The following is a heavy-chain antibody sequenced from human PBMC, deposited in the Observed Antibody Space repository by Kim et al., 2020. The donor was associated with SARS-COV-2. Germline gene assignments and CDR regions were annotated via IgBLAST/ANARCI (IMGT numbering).Heavy chain of an antibody. Sequence: GGSLRLSCAASGFTFSSYPMHWVRQAPGKGLEWVAVILSDGSNKNYADTVKGRFTISRDNSKNTLYLQMNSLRAEDTAVYYCASPGVEEQRYYNYGMDVWGQATTVTVSS. CDR3: ASPGVEEQRYYNYGMDV. CDR2: ILSDGSNK. V-gene: IGHV3-30*04. CDR1: GFTFSSYP. D-gene: IGHD6-25*01. J-gene: IGHJ6*02.